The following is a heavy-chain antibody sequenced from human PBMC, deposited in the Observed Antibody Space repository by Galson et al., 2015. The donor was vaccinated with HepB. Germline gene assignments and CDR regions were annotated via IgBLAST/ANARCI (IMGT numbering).Heavy chain of an antibody. CDR3: ARSTLLLREQQLVHPRGWFDP. Sequence: SVKVSCKASGYTFTGYYMHWVRQAPGQGLEWMGRINPNSGGTNYAQKFQGRVTMTRDTSISTAYMELSRLRSDDTAVYYCARSTLLLREQQLVHPRGWFDPWGQGTLVTVSS. D-gene: IGHD6-13*01. J-gene: IGHJ5*02. V-gene: IGHV1-2*06. CDR2: INPNSGGT. CDR1: GYTFTGYY.